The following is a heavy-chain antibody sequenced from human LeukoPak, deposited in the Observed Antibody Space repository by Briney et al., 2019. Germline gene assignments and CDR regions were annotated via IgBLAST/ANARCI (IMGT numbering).Heavy chain of an antibody. V-gene: IGHV4-34*01. CDR3: ARVVVVVPLNNWFDP. D-gene: IGHD3-22*01. CDR2: INHSGST. Sequence: SETLSLTCAVYGGSFSGYYWSWIRQPLGKGLEWIGEINHSGSTNYNPSLKSRVTISVDTSKNQFSLKLSSVTAADTAVYYCARVVVVVPLNNWFDPWGQGTLVTVSS. CDR1: GGSFSGYY. J-gene: IGHJ5*02.